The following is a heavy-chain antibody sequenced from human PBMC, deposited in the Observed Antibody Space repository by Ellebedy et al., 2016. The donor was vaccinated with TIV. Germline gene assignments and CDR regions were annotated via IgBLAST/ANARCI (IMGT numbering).Heavy chain of an antibody. CDR1: GFTFGDYA. CDR2: IRSKAYGGTT. D-gene: IGHD3-22*01. J-gene: IGHJ4*02. CDR3: SRSGSSGYYYPY. Sequence: GESLKISCTASGFTFGDYAMSWVRQAPGKGLEWVGFIRSKAYGGTTEYAASVKGRFTISRDDSKSIAYLQMNSLKTEDTAVYYCSRSGSSGYYYPYWGQGTLVTVSS. V-gene: IGHV3-49*04.